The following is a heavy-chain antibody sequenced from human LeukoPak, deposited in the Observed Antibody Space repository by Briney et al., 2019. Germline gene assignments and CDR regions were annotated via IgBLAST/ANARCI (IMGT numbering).Heavy chain of an antibody. J-gene: IGHJ5*02. D-gene: IGHD2-2*01. V-gene: IGHV3-23*01. CDR2: ISGSGGST. Sequence: PGGSLRLSCAASGFTFSSYAMSWVRQAPGKGLEWVSAISGSGGSTYYADSVKGRFTISRDNSKNTLYLQMNSLRAEDTAEYYCAQGALSSSRQNWFDPWGQGTLLTVYS. CDR3: AQGALSSSRQNWFDP. CDR1: GFTFSSYA.